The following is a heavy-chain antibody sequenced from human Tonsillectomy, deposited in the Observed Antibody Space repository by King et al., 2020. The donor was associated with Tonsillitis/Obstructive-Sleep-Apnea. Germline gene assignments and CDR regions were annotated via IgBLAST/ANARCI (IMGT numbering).Heavy chain of an antibody. D-gene: IGHD6-19*01. V-gene: IGHV1-69*01. CDR3: ARVGLIAVAGRVWFDP. Sequence: VQLVESGAEVKKPGSSVKVSCKASGGTFSSYAISWVRQAPGQGLEWRGGIIPIFGTANYAQKFQGRVTITADESTSTAYMELSSLRSEDTAVYYCARVGLIAVAGRVWFDPWGQGTLVTVSS. CDR2: IIPIFGTA. CDR1: GGTFSSYA. J-gene: IGHJ5*02.